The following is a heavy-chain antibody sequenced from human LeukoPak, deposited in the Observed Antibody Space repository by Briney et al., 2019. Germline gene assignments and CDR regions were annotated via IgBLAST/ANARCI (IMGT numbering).Heavy chain of an antibody. V-gene: IGHV3-23*01. CDR1: GFNFRIYW. J-gene: IGHJ4*02. Sequence: GGSLRLSCAASGFNFRIYWMSWVRQAPGKGLEWVSAISGSGGSTNYADSVKGRFTISRDNSKNTLYLQMNSLRAEDTAVYYCAKDRLDYGGYFDYWGQGTLVTVSS. D-gene: IGHD4-23*01. CDR2: ISGSGGST. CDR3: AKDRLDYGGYFDY.